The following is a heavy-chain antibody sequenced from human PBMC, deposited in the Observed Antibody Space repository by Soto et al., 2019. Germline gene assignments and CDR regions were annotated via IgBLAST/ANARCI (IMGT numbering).Heavy chain of an antibody. CDR2: IHYRGST. Sequence: PSETLSLTCTVSGGSLSSPNDFWGWIRQPPGTGLEWIGSIHYRGSTYYNPSLNSRATISVDTSKNQFSLKLSSVTAADTAVYYCARGMPPITMVRGVFDYWGQGTLVTLS. CDR1: GGSLSSPNDF. V-gene: IGHV4-39*01. CDR3: ARGMPPITMVRGVFDY. D-gene: IGHD3-10*01. J-gene: IGHJ4*02.